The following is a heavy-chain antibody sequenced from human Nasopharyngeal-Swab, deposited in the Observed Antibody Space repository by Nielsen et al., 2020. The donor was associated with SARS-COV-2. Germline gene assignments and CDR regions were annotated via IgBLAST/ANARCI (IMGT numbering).Heavy chain of an antibody. CDR3: AKDVHADYGGIDY. CDR1: GFTFSNSG. J-gene: IGHJ4*02. CDR2: ISYDGSNE. V-gene: IGHV3-30*18. Sequence: GASLKISYAASGFTFSNSGMDWVRQAPGKGLEWVAVISYDGSNEYYGDSVKGRFTISRDNSKNTLYLQMNSLRVDDTAVYYCAKDVHADYGGIDYWGQGILVTVSS. D-gene: IGHD4/OR15-4a*01.